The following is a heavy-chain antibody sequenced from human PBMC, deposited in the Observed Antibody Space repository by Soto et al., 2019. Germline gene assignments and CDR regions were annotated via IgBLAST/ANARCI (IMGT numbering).Heavy chain of an antibody. CDR1: GFSLTTSGVN. CDR3: VHRAY. Sequence: KESGPTVVKPTQTLTLTCTFSGFSLTTSGVNVGWIRQPPGKTLEWLALIHWDDDKRFSPSLQSRLTITKDTSKNQVVLTMTNMDPADTATYYCVHRAYWGQGTLVTVSS. CDR2: IHWDDDK. J-gene: IGHJ4*02. V-gene: IGHV2-5*02.